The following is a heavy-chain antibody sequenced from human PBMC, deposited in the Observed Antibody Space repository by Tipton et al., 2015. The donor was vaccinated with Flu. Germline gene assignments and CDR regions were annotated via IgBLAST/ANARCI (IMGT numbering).Heavy chain of an antibody. D-gene: IGHD3-16*01. J-gene: IGHJ4*02. CDR2: IYYIGST. Sequence: LRLSCTVSGGPISSGGDYWSWIRQHPGKGLEWIGHIYYIGSTNYNPSLKSRVTISVDTSTNQFSLKLTSVTAADTAVYYCARVDLLGAVAAHWGQGSLVTVSS. CDR1: GGPISSGGDY. CDR3: ARVDLLGAVAAH. V-gene: IGHV4-31*02.